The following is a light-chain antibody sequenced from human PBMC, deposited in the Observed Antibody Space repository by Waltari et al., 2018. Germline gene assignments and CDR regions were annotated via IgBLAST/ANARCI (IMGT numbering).Light chain of an antibody. Sequence: DIQMTQSPSSLSASVGDRVTITCQASQDISNSLNWYQQRPGKAPKLLIYDASNLETGVPSRFSGSGSGTDFIFTISSLQPEDIATYYCQRYANLRLTFGGWTKVEI. J-gene: IGKJ4*01. CDR2: DAS. V-gene: IGKV1-33*01. CDR1: QDISNS. CDR3: QRYANLRLT.